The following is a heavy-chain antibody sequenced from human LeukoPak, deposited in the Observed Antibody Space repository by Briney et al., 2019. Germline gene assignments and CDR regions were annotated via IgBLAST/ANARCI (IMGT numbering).Heavy chain of an antibody. Sequence: PSETLSLTCTVSGGSISSYYWSWIRQPPGKGLEWIGYIYYGGSTNYNPSLKSRVTISVDTSKNQFSLKLSSVTAADTAVYYCARVGYSYGGDAFDIWGQGTMVTVSS. CDR3: ARVGYSYGGDAFDI. V-gene: IGHV4-59*01. CDR2: IYYGGST. D-gene: IGHD5-18*01. J-gene: IGHJ3*02. CDR1: GGSISSYY.